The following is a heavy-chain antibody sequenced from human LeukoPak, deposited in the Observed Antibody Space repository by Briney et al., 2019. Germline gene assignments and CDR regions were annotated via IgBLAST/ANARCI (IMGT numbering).Heavy chain of an antibody. Sequence: ASVKVSCKASGYTFTTYYIHWVRQAPGQGLEWMGIINPSDGSSNYAQKFQGRVTMSRDTSTSTAYMELSSLRSEDTAVYYCAREGGGMSSVTWGWFDPWGQGTLVTVSP. CDR2: INPSDGSS. D-gene: IGHD4-17*01. V-gene: IGHV1-46*01. CDR1: GYTFTTYY. CDR3: AREGGGMSSVTWGWFDP. J-gene: IGHJ5*02.